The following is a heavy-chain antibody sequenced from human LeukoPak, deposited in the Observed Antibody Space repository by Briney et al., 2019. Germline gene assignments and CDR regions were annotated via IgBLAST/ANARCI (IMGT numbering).Heavy chain of an antibody. D-gene: IGHD2-15*01. CDR1: GFTFSSYW. CDR3: ARAYCGGGSCWFDP. V-gene: IGHV3-7*01. J-gene: IGHJ5*02. Sequence: PGGSLRLSCAASGFTFSSYWMSWVRQAPGKGLEWVANINQDGSEKCYVDSVKGRFTISRDNAKNSLYLQMNSLRAEDTAVYYCARAYCGGGSCWFDPWGQGTLVTVSS. CDR2: INQDGSEK.